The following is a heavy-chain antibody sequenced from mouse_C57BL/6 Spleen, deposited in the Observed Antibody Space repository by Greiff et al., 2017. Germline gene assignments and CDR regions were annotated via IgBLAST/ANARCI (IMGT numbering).Heavy chain of an antibody. CDR1: GYTFTDYY. V-gene: IGHV1-75*01. CDR2: IFPGSGST. D-gene: IGHD1-1*01. Sequence: QVQLKESGPELVKPGASVKISCKASGYTFTDYYINWVKQRPGQGLEWIGWIFPGSGSTYYNEKFKGKATLTVDKSSSTAYMLLSSLTSEDSAVYFCARGEYYGSSSYYAMDYWGQGTSVTVSS. J-gene: IGHJ4*01. CDR3: ARGEYYGSSSYYAMDY.